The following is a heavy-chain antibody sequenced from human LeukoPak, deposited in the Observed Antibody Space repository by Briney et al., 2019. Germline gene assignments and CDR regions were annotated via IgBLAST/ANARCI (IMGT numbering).Heavy chain of an antibody. D-gene: IGHD3-9*01. Sequence: ASVKVSCKASGYTFTAYYMYWVRQAPGQGLERMGWINTNSGGTNYAQRFQGRVTMTRDTSISTAYMELSSLRSDDTAVYYCARRSGILTGFDYWGQGTLVTVSS. V-gene: IGHV1-2*02. J-gene: IGHJ4*02. CDR2: INTNSGGT. CDR3: ARRSGILTGFDY. CDR1: GYTFTAYY.